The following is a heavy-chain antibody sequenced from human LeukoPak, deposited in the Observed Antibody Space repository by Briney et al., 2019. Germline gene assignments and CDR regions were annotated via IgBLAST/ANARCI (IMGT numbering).Heavy chain of an antibody. CDR2: INHSGST. CDR1: GGSISNRSHF. D-gene: IGHD1-26*01. V-gene: IGHV4-39*07. CDR3: ARLSPRGYSGSYFRPRHDTFDI. Sequence: PSETLSLTCTVSGGSISNRSHFWGWIRQTPGKGLEWIGEINHSGSTNYNPSLKSRVTISVDTSKNQFSLKVSSVTAADTAVYYCARLSPRGYSGSYFRPRHDTFDIWGQGTMVTVSS. J-gene: IGHJ3*02.